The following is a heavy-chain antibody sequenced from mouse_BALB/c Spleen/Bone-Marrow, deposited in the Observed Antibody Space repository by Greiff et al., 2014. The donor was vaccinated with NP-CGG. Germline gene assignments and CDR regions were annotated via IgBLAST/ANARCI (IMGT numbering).Heavy chain of an antibody. D-gene: IGHD2-10*02. CDR2: ISSGGST. J-gene: IGHJ4*01. Sequence: LQQSGGGLVKPGGSLKLSCAASGFTFSSYAMSWVRQTPEKRLEWVASISSGGSTYYPDSAKGRFTISRDNARNILYLQMSSLRSEDTAMYYCAREEYGQKVYAMDYWGQGTSVTVSS. CDR1: GFTFSSYA. V-gene: IGHV5-6-5*01. CDR3: AREEYGQKVYAMDY.